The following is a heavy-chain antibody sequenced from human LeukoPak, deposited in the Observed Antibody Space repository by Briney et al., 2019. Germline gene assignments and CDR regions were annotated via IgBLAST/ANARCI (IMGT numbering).Heavy chain of an antibody. V-gene: IGHV4-61*02. CDR3: ARGFDYYGSGTFDY. D-gene: IGHD3-10*01. J-gene: IGHJ4*02. CDR2: IYISGST. CDR1: GVALCRGSYY. Sequence: PSQTLSLSRALSGVALCRGSYYWSWIRHPPGEGLGWVGRIYISGSTNYNPSLKSRVTISVDTSKNQFSLKLSSVTAADTAVYYCARGFDYYGSGTFDYWGQGTLVTVSS.